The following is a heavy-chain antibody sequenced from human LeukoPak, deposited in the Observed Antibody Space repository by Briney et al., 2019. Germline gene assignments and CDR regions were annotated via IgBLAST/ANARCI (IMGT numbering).Heavy chain of an antibody. Sequence: GGSLRLSCAASGFTVITNDMTWVRRAPGKGLEWVSGINWKGGTTAYADSVKGRFTISRDNAKNSLYLQMNSLRAEDTAFYYCAKVGGELLPGNFDYWGQGILVTVSS. J-gene: IGHJ4*02. CDR3: AKVGGELLPGNFDY. D-gene: IGHD1-26*01. CDR1: GFTVITND. CDR2: INWKGGTT. V-gene: IGHV3-20*04.